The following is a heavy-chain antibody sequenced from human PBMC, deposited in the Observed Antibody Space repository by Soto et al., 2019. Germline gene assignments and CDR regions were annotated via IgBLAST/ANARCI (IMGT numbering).Heavy chain of an antibody. V-gene: IGHV4-31*03. Sequence: SETLSLTCSVSGAALNSGNYYWSWIRQVPGKGLEWIGHIYVTGAVNYNPSLRDRITISQDTSERQFSLNLRLVTAADTAVYYCARLRIATNNYKWFDPWGQGTLVTVSS. CDR3: ARLRIATNNYKWFDP. J-gene: IGHJ5*02. CDR2: IYVTGAV. CDR1: GAALNSGNYY. D-gene: IGHD2-21*01.